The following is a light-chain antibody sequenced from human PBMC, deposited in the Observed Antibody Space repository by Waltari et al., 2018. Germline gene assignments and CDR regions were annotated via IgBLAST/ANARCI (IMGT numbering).Light chain of an antibody. CDR1: QSVNRK. J-gene: IGKJ2*01. CDR2: DVS. Sequence: EIVLAQSPATLCLSPGERATLSCRASQSVNRKLAWYQQKPGQAPRLLIYDVSNGATGIPDRFSGSGCGTDFTLTISSLEPEDFAVYYCQQRGNSYTFGQGTKLEIK. V-gene: IGKV3-11*01. CDR3: QQRGNSYT.